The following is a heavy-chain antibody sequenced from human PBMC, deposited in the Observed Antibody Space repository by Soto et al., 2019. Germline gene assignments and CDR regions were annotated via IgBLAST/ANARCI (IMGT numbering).Heavy chain of an antibody. CDR1: GGSISSGDYS. Sequence: SDTLSLTCTVSGGSISSGDYSWSWVRQSPGKGLEWIGHIYNSGITYYNPSLKSRVVISIDTSRNQFSLRLNSLTAADRAVYFCARGVTVFGLVSRFWFDPWGQGTVVIVSS. J-gene: IGHJ5*02. CDR3: ARGVTVFGLVSRFWFDP. CDR2: IYNSGIT. D-gene: IGHD3-3*01. V-gene: IGHV4-30-4*02.